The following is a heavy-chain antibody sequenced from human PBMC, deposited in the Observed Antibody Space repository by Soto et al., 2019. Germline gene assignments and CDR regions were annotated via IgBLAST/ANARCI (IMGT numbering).Heavy chain of an antibody. CDR3: ARAAYYYESSGYYPGDY. D-gene: IGHD3-22*01. CDR1: GDTFTSYA. V-gene: IGHV1-3*01. CDR2: INAGNGNT. J-gene: IGHJ4*02. Sequence: ASVKPSCKASGDTFTSYAMHWVRQAPKQRLEWMGWINAGNGNTKYSQKFQGRVTITRDTSASTAYMELSSLRSEDTAVYYCARAAYYYESSGYYPGDYWGQGTLVTVSS.